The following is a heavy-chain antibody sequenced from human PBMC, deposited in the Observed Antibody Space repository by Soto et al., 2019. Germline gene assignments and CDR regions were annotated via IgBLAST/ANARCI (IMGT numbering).Heavy chain of an antibody. CDR2: INPNSGGT. V-gene: IGHV1-2*02. J-gene: IGHJ5*02. CDR1: GYTFTGSY. CDR3: ARDKRKVPAAMTPWFDP. Sequence: ASVKVSCKASGYTFTGSYMHWVRQAPGQGLEWMGWINPNSGGTNYAQKFQGRVTMTRDTSISTAYMELSRLRSDDTAVYYCARDKRKVPAAMTPWFDPWGQGTLVTVSS. D-gene: IGHD2-2*01.